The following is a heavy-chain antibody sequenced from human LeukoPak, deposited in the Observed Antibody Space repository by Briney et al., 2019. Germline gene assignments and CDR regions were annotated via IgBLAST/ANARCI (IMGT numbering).Heavy chain of an antibody. CDR1: GDSISSGNW. CDR3: ARGLVDTGRSRFDY. J-gene: IGHJ4*02. CDR2: IHHSGST. D-gene: IGHD5-12*01. Sequence: SGTLSLTCAVSGDSISSGNWWSWVRQPPGKGLEWIGEIHHSGSTNYNPSLKSRVTISVDRPNNQLSLKMTSVTAADTAVYYCARGLVDTGRSRFDYGGQGTLVTVSA. V-gene: IGHV4-4*02.